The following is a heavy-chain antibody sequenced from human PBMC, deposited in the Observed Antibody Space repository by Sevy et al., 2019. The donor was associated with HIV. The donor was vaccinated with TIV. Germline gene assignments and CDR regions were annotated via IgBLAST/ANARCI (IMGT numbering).Heavy chain of an antibody. Sequence: SETLSLTCTVSGGSISSSSYYWGWIRQPPGKGLEWIGSIYYSGSTYYNPSLKSRVTISVDTSKNQFSLKLSSVTAADTAVYYCARHGTARVQGPRSGMDVWGQGTTVTVSS. V-gene: IGHV4-39*01. D-gene: IGHD6-6*01. CDR2: IYYSGST. CDR3: ARHGTARVQGPRSGMDV. CDR1: GGSISSSSYY. J-gene: IGHJ6*02.